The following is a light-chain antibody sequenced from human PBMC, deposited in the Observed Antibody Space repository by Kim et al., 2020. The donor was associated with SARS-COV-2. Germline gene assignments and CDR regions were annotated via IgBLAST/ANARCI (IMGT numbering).Light chain of an antibody. CDR1: ESISIY. CDR2: AAS. CDR3: QQSYSVPIT. Sequence: ASVGDRVTITGRTSESISIYLNWYQQKPGEAPKLLIEAASNLHSGVPSRFSGGGSGTDFTLTINNLQPEDFATYYCQQSYSVPITFGQGTRLEIK. V-gene: IGKV1-39*01. J-gene: IGKJ5*01.